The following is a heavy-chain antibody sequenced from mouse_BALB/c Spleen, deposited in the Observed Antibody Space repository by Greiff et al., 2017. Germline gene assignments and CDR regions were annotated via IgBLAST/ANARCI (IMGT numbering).Heavy chain of an antibody. CDR2: ISSGGSYT. D-gene: IGHD2-1*01. CDR3: ARDYGKEDYAMDY. CDR1: GFTFSSYA. J-gene: IGHJ4*01. V-gene: IGHV5-9-4*01. Sequence: EVQRVESGGGLVKPGGSLKLSCAASGFTFSSYAMSWVRQSPEKRLEWVAEISSGGSYTYYPDTVTGRFTISRDNAKNTLYLEMSSLRSEDTAMYYCARDYGKEDYAMDYWGQGTSVTVSS.